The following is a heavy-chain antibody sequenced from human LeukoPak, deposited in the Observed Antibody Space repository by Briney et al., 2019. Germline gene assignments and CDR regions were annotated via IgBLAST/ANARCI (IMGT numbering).Heavy chain of an antibody. D-gene: IGHD1-26*01. CDR3: AREILGAGNLGNDY. CDR2: IYYSGTT. Sequence: PSQTLSLTCTVSGDSISSSDNYWSWIRQHPGKGLEWLGYIYYSGTTSYNPSLKSRLTISIDTSKNQFSLKLSSVTAADTAVYYCAREILGAGNLGNDYWGQGTLVTVSS. CDR1: GDSISSSDNY. V-gene: IGHV4-31*03. J-gene: IGHJ4*02.